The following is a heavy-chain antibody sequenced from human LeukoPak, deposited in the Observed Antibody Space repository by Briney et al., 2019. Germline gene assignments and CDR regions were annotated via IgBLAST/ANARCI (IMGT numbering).Heavy chain of an antibody. D-gene: IGHD3-22*01. CDR2: ISYDGSNK. CDR3: ARDEGVVVVEYASDI. V-gene: IGHV3-30*01. CDR1: GFTFSSYA. J-gene: IGHJ3*02. Sequence: GGSLRLSCAASGFTFSSYAMHWVRQAPGKGLEWVAVISYDGSNKYYADSVKGRFTISRDNSKNTLYLQMNSLRAEDTAVYYCARDEGVVVVEYASDIWGQGTMVTVSS.